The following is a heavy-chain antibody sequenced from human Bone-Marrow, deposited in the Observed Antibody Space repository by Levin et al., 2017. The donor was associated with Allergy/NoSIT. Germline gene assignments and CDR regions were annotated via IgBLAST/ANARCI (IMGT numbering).Heavy chain of an antibody. V-gene: IGHV4-31*03. J-gene: IGHJ6*02. CDR2: IYYSGST. Sequence: PSETLSLTCTVSGGSINSGGYYWSWIRQHPGTGLEWIGYIYYSGSTYYNPSLKSRLTISVDTSNNQFSLRLSSVTAADTAVYYCARGDRYYYYGVDVWGQGTTVTVSS. CDR1: GGSINSGGYY. CDR3: ARGDRYYYYGVDV.